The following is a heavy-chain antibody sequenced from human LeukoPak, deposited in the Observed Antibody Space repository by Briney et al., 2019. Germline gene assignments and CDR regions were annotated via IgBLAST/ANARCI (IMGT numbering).Heavy chain of an antibody. D-gene: IGHD6-13*01. CDR1: GGSISSYY. CDR2: IYTSGST. Sequence: PSETLSLTCTVSGGSISSYYWSWIRQPAGKGLEWIGRIYTSGSTNYNPSLKSRVTMSVDTSKNQFSLKLTSVTAADTAFYCAREEYSSDWYGHDSWGQGTLVTVSS. CDR3: AREEYSSDWYGHDS. J-gene: IGHJ4*02. V-gene: IGHV4-4*07.